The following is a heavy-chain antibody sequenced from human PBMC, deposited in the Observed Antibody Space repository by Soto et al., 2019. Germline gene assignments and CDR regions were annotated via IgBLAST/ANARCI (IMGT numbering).Heavy chain of an antibody. V-gene: IGHV1-69*06. Sequence: QVQLVQSGAEVKKPGSSVKVSCKASGGTFSSYAISWVGQAPGQGLEWMGGIIPIFGTANYAQKFQGRVTITADKSTSTAYMELSSLRSEDTAVYYCARSNVEMATQRDYFDYWGQGTLVTVSS. CDR1: GGTFSSYA. D-gene: IGHD5-12*01. CDR3: ARSNVEMATQRDYFDY. J-gene: IGHJ4*02. CDR2: IIPIFGTA.